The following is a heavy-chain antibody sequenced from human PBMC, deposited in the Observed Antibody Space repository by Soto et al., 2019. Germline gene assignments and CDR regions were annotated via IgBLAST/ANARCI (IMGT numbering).Heavy chain of an antibody. CDR1: GGSFSGYY. V-gene: IGHV4-34*01. J-gene: IGHJ4*02. D-gene: IGHD1-26*01. Sequence: ASETLSLTCXVXGGSFSGYYWSWIRQPPGEGLEWIGEINHSGSTNYNPSLKSRVTISVDTSKNQFSLKLSSVTAADTAVYYCARGRRGSYFDYWGQGTLVTVSS. CDR2: INHSGST. CDR3: ARGRRGSYFDY.